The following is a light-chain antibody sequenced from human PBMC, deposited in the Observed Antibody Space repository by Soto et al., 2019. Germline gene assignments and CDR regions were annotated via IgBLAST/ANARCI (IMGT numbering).Light chain of an antibody. CDR3: QQLHSYPPS. CDR1: QVINNY. Sequence: DIQLTQSPSFLSASVGDRVTITCRASQVINNYLAWYQRKPGKAPKLLIYAASTSQSRVPSRFSGSGSGAEFTLTINSLQPEDFATYYCQQLHSYPPSFGQGTKLEIK. V-gene: IGKV1-9*01. J-gene: IGKJ2*01. CDR2: AAS.